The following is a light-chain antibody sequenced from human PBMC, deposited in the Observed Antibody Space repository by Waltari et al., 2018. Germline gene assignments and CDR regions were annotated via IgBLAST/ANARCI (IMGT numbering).Light chain of an antibody. CDR3: QQYYDIPRT. CDR1: QSLLYSPSNKNY. Sequence: DIVMTQSPDSLAVSLGERDTINCKSSQSLLYSPSNKNYLGWFQKRPGQPPKLLIYWASTRESGVPDRFSGSGSGTDFTLTITSLQAEDVAVYYCQQYYDIPRTFGQGTKVEIK. J-gene: IGKJ1*01. V-gene: IGKV4-1*01. CDR2: WAS.